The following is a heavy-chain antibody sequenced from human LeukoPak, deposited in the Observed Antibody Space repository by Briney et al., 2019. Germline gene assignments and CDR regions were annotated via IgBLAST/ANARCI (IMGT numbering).Heavy chain of an antibody. D-gene: IGHD2-2*01. V-gene: IGHV1-69*05. J-gene: IGHJ4*02. CDR1: GGTFSSYA. CDR3: VRGCCSSTSPAFDY. CDR2: IIPIFGTA. Sequence: GASVKVSCKASGGTFSSYAISWVRQAPGQGLEWMGRIIPIFGTANYAQKFQGRVTITTDESTSTAYMELSSLRSEDTAVYYCVRGCCSSTSPAFDYWGQGTLVTVSS.